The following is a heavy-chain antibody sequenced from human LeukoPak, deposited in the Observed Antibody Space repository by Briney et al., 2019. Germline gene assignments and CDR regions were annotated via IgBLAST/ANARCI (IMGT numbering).Heavy chain of an antibody. D-gene: IGHD3-10*01. CDR3: ARGMVRGVIINNWFDP. J-gene: IGHJ5*02. CDR1: GGSISSGGYY. V-gene: IGHV4-31*03. CDR2: IYYSGST. Sequence: SQTLSLACTVSGGSISSGGYYWSWIRQHPGKGLEWLGYIYYSGSTYYNPSLKSRVTISVDTSKNQFSLKLSSVTAADTAVYYCARGMVRGVIINNWFDPWGQGTLVTVSS.